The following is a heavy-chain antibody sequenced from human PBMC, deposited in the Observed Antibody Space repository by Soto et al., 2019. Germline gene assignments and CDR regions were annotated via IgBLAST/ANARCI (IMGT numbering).Heavy chain of an antibody. V-gene: IGHV3-7*01. J-gene: IGHJ4*02. CDR1: GFTFSSYW. CDR3: AKDQSRYFDYSRIDY. Sequence: PGGSLRLSCAASGFTFSSYWMSWVRQAPGKGLEWVANIKQDGSEKYYVDSVKGRFTISRDNAKNSLYLQMNSLRAEDTAVYYCAKDQSRYFDYSRIDYWGQGTLVT. D-gene: IGHD3-9*01. CDR2: IKQDGSEK.